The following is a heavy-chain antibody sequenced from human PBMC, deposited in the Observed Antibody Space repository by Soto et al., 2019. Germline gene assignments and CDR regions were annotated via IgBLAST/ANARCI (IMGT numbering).Heavy chain of an antibody. CDR1: GFTFSSYA. CDR3: ASDRHSSSWQLDY. J-gene: IGHJ4*02. Sequence: GGSLILSCAASGFTFSSYAMHWVRQAPGKGLEWVAVISYDGSNKYYADSVKGRFTISRDNSKNTLYLQMNSLRAEDTAVYYCASDRHSSSWQLDYWGQGTLVTVSS. V-gene: IGHV3-30-3*01. CDR2: ISYDGSNK. D-gene: IGHD6-13*01.